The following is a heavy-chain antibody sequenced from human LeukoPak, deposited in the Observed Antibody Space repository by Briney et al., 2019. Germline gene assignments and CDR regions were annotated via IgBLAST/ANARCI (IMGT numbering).Heavy chain of an antibody. D-gene: IGHD6-19*01. CDR1: GFTFADYA. J-gene: IGHJ4*02. V-gene: IGHV3-9*01. Sequence: GRSLRPSCAASGFTFADYAVHRVRQAASKRLEWVSGIRWNSGSIGYADSVKGRFTISRDNAKNSLYLQMNSLRAEDTALYYCAKGAIAVASLASGRWFGDFFDYWGQGTLVTVSS. CDR3: AKGAIAVASLASGRWFGDFFDY. CDR2: IRWNSGSI.